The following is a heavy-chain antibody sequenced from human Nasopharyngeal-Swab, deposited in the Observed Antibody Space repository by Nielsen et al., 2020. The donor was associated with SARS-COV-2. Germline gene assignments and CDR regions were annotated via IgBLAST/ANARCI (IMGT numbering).Heavy chain of an antibody. CDR2: IDGDGSIT. V-gene: IGHV3-74*01. CDR3: ARDKVVVVPAAIYYYGMDV. D-gene: IGHD2-2*01. CDR1: GFTFSSYW. Sequence: GGSLRLSCAASGFTFSSYWMHWVRLAPGKGLVWVARIDGDGSITNYADSVEGRFGISRDNAKNTVYLQMNSLRAEDTAVYYCARDKVVVVPAAIYYYGMDVWGQGTTVTVSS. J-gene: IGHJ6*02.